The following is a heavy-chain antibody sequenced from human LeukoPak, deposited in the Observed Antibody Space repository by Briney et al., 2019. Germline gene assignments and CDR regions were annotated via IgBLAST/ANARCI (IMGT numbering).Heavy chain of an antibody. Sequence: SETLSLTCTVSGGSISSSSYYWGWIRQPPGKGLEWIGSIYYSGSTYYNPSLKSRVTISVDTSKNQFSLKLSSVTAADTAVYYCANLRGEYSYGSGGNWFDPWGQGTLVTVSS. CDR3: ANLRGEYSYGSGGNWFDP. CDR2: IYYSGST. J-gene: IGHJ5*02. CDR1: GGSISSSSYY. V-gene: IGHV4-39*01. D-gene: IGHD5-18*01.